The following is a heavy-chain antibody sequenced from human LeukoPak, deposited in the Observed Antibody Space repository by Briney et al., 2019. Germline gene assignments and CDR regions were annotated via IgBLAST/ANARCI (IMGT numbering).Heavy chain of an antibody. D-gene: IGHD2-21*02. CDR2: ISYDGNSK. Sequence: GRSLRLSCAASGFSFSSYGMHWVRQAPGKGLEWVAFISYDGNSKYYVDSVKGRFTISRDNSKNTLYLQMSSLRADDTAVYYCARGLCGGDCYDYWGQGTLVTVSS. V-gene: IGHV3-33*05. CDR3: ARGLCGGDCYDY. J-gene: IGHJ4*02. CDR1: GFSFSSYG.